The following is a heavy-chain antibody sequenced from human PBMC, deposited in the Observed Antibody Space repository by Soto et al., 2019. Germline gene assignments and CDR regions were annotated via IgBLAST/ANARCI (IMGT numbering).Heavy chain of an antibody. CDR1: GFTFDDYT. CDR3: AKDIAGSGWYSLDY. D-gene: IGHD6-19*01. Sequence: EVQLVESGGVVVQPGGSLILSCAASGFTFDDYTMHWVRQAPGKGLEWVSLISWDGDSTYYADSVKGRFTISRDNSENSLYLQMNSLRTEDTAFYYCAKDIAGSGWYSLDYWGQGTLVTVSS. CDR2: ISWDGDST. J-gene: IGHJ4*02. V-gene: IGHV3-43*01.